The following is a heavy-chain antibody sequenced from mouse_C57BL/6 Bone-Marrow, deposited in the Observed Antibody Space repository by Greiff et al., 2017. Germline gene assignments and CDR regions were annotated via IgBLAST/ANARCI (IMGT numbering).Heavy chain of an antibody. D-gene: IGHD1-1*01. Sequence: VKLVESGAELARPGASVKLSCKASGYTFTSYGISWVKQRTGQGLEWIGEIYPRSGNTYYNEKFKGKATLTADQSSSTAYMELRSLTSEDAAVYVCARALMTTVVAGDYWGQGTTLTVSS. J-gene: IGHJ2*01. V-gene: IGHV1-81*01. CDR1: GYTFTSYG. CDR2: IYPRSGNT. CDR3: ARALMTTVVAGDY.